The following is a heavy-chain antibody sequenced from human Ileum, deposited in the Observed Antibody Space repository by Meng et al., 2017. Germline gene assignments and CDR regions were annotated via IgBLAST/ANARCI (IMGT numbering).Heavy chain of an antibody. D-gene: IGHD3-22*01. CDR3: ARGLPYYDSTDYYRLDY. J-gene: IGHJ4*02. Sequence: QVHLVESGGGVVQPGRSLRLSRAASGFTFSSYAVHWVRQAPGKGLEWVAVISFDGSNKYYIDSVKGRFTISRDNSKNTVFLQMGSLRAEDTALYYCARGLPYYDSTDYYRLDYWGQGTLVTVSS. CDR1: GFTFSSYA. V-gene: IGHV3-30-3*01. CDR2: ISFDGSNK.